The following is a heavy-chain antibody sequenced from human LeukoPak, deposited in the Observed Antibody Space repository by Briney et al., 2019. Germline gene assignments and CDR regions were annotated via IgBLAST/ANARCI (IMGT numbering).Heavy chain of an antibody. D-gene: IGHD3-10*01. CDR1: GGSISSGGYY. Sequence: SQTLSLTCTVSGGSISSGGYYWSCVRQHAGRGLECVGYIYYTGSTYYNPSLKSRVTISVDTSKNQFSLKLSSVTAADTALYFCARSTLPYDFDYWGQGTMVTVSS. J-gene: IGHJ4*02. V-gene: IGHV4-31*03. CDR2: IYYTGST. CDR3: ARSTLPYDFDY.